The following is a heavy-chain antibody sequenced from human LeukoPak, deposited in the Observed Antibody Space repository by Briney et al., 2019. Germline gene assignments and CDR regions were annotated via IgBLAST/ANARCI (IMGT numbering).Heavy chain of an antibody. D-gene: IGHD2-2*02. CDR3: ARGVPYNYYYYYYMDV. J-gene: IGHJ6*03. V-gene: IGHV4-38-2*02. CDR2: IYHSGST. CDR1: GYFISSGYY. Sequence: SETLSLTCTVSGYFISSGYYWGWIRQPPGKGLEWIGSIYHSGSTYYNPSLKSRVTISVDTSKNQFSLKLSSVTAADTAVYYCARGVPYNYYYYYYMDVWGKGTTVTVSS.